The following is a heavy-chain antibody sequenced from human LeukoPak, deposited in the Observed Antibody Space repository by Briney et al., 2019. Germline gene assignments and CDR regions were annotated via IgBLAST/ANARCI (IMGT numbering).Heavy chain of an antibody. CDR1: GGTFSSYA. CDR2: IIPILGIA. J-gene: IGHJ4*02. Sequence: SVKVSCKASGGTFSSYAISWVRQAPGQGLEWMGRIIPILGIANYAQKFQGRVTITADKSTSTAYMELSSLRSEDTAVYYCARAKIVGTTGFDYWGQGTLATVSS. D-gene: IGHD1-26*01. CDR3: ARAKIVGTTGFDY. V-gene: IGHV1-69*04.